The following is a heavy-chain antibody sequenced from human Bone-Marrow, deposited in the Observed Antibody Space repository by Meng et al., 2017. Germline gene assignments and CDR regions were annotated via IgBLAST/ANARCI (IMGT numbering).Heavy chain of an antibody. CDR3: ARLTYFSGYDYPYFDT. CDR2: ITGSGGTT. Sequence: GGSLRLSCAGSGFSFSVYSMTWVRQAPGKGLEWVSVITGSGGTTHYADSVKGRFTISRDNSKNTLYLQLDSPRAEDTAVYYCARLTYFSGYDYPYFDTWGQGTLVTVSS. CDR1: GFSFSVYS. J-gene: IGHJ4*02. D-gene: IGHD5-12*01. V-gene: IGHV3-23*01.